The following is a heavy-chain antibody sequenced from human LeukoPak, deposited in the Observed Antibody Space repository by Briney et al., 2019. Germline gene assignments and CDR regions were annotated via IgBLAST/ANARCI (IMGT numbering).Heavy chain of an antibody. CDR3: AKDPRSSGIGAFDI. CDR2: IRYDGSNK. Sequence: GGSLRLSCGASGFIFSNYGMHWVRQAPGKGLEWVAFIRYDGSNKYYADSVKGRFTISRDNSKNTLYLEMNSLRVDDTAVYYCAKDPRSSGIGAFDIWGQGTMVTVSS. D-gene: IGHD6-6*01. J-gene: IGHJ3*02. V-gene: IGHV3-30*02. CDR1: GFIFSNYG.